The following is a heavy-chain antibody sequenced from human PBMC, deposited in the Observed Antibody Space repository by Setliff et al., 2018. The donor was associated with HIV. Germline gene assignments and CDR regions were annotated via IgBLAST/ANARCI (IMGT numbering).Heavy chain of an antibody. CDR3: ARGLGGWAVTFDY. CDR2: INHSGKT. Sequence: SETLSLTCAVYGGSLSGHYWTWIRQPPGEGLEWIGEINHSGKTNYNPSLKSRVTISVDTSKNQFSLKVTSVTAADTAVYYCARGLGGWAVTFDYWSRGTLVTVSS. D-gene: IGHD6-19*01. V-gene: IGHV4-34*01. J-gene: IGHJ4*02. CDR1: GGSLSGHY.